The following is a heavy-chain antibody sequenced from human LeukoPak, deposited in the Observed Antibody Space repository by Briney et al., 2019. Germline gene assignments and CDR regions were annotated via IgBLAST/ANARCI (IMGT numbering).Heavy chain of an antibody. Sequence: ASVKVSCKASGYTFTGYYIHWVRQAPGQGLEWMGWINPNTGGTTNAQKFQGRVTMTRDTSISTAYMELSSLTSDDTAVYYCARSTSDWLLQILNYWGQGTLVTVSS. J-gene: IGHJ4*02. CDR2: INPNTGGT. CDR3: ARSTSDWLLQILNY. D-gene: IGHD3/OR15-3a*01. V-gene: IGHV1-2*02. CDR1: GYTFTGYY.